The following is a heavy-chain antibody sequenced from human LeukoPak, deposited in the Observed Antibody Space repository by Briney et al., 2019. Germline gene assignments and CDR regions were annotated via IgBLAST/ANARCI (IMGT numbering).Heavy chain of an antibody. CDR1: GFTFSSYE. J-gene: IGHJ3*02. D-gene: IGHD1-26*01. V-gene: IGHV3-21*01. CDR3: ARAPRGELLYAFDI. Sequence: GGSLRLSCTASGFTFSSYEMNWVRQAPGKGLEWVSSISSSSSYIYYADSVKGRFTISRDNAKNSLYLQMNSLRAEDTAVYYCARAPRGELLYAFDIWGQGTMVTVSS. CDR2: ISSSSSYI.